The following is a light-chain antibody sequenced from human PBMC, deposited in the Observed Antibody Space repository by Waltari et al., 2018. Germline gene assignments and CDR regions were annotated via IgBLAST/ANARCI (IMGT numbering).Light chain of an antibody. V-gene: IGKV3-20*01. CDR1: QSIGRT. Sequence: EIVLTQSPGALSLSPGETAPLSCRASQSIGRTIAWYQQKPCQAPRLLIYATSTRATGIPDRFSGSGSETDFSLTIYRLEPEDFAVYYCQHYVRLPVTFGQGTKVEIK. CDR3: QHYVRLPVT. J-gene: IGKJ1*01. CDR2: ATS.